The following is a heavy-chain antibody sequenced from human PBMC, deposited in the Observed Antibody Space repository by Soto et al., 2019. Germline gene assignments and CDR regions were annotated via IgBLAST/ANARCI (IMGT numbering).Heavy chain of an antibody. J-gene: IGHJ6*02. CDR3: ARERYYGMDV. V-gene: IGHV4-59*01. CDR2: IFYSGST. Sequence: QVQLQESGPGLVKPSETLSLTCTVSGSSISSYYWSWIRQPPGKGLEWIGYIFYSGSTNYNPSLKSRVTISVDTSKNQFSLKLSSVTAADTAVYYCARERYYGMDVWGQGTTVTVSS. CDR1: GSSISSYY.